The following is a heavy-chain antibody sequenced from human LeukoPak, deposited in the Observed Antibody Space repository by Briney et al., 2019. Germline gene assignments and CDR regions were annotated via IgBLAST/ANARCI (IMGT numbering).Heavy chain of an antibody. Sequence: SETLSLTCTVSGASISSYYYNWIRQTAGRGLEWIGRLYISGSTDYNPSLKSRVTISVDTSKNQFSLKLSSVTAADTAVYYCARHVRGVDGYDDAFDIWGQGTMVTVSS. J-gene: IGHJ3*02. CDR2: LYISGST. V-gene: IGHV4-4*07. D-gene: IGHD5-12*01. CDR1: GASISSYY. CDR3: ARHVRGVDGYDDAFDI.